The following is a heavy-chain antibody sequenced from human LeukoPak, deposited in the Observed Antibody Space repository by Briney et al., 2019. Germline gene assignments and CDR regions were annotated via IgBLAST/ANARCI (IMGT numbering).Heavy chain of an antibody. J-gene: IGHJ4*02. D-gene: IGHD3-9*01. CDR1: GFTFDDYG. CDR3: ARGRYYDILTGYYKDY. V-gene: IGHV3-20*04. CDR2: INWNGGST. Sequence: PGGSLRLSCAASGFTFDDYGMSWVRQAPGKGLEWVSGINWNGGSTGYADSVKGRFTISRDNSKNTLYLQMNSLRAEDAAVYYCARGRYYDILTGYYKDYWGQGTLVTVSS.